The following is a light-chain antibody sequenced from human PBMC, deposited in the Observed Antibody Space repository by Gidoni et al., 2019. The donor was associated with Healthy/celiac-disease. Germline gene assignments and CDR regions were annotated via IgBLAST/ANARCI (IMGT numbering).Light chain of an antibody. Sequence: DIQMTQSPSTLSASVGDRVTITCRACQSISSWLAWYQQKPGKAPKLLIYKASSLESGVPSRFSGSGSGTEFTLTISSLQPDDFATYYCQQYNSYSPCSFXQXTKLEIK. CDR3: QQYNSYSPCS. V-gene: IGKV1-5*03. CDR2: KAS. J-gene: IGKJ2*04. CDR1: QSISSW.